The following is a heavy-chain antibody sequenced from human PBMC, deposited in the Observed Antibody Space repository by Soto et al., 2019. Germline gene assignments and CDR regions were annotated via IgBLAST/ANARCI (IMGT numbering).Heavy chain of an antibody. CDR1: GFVFGGFG. CDR3: ARGGDVLDY. Sequence: HVELVESGGGVVRPGKSLTVSCTGSGFVFGGFGMHWVRQTPGKGLEWLGMASYDGTYKYFADSVKGRFTISRDNGMNTVYLQMDNLRLEDTALYYCARGGDVLDYRGRGTLVTVSS. D-gene: IGHD3-16*01. V-gene: IGHV3-30*03. J-gene: IGHJ4*02. CDR2: ASYDGTYK.